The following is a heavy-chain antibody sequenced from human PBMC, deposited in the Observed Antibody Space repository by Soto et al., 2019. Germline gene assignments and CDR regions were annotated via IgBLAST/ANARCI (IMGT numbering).Heavy chain of an antibody. J-gene: IGHJ6*02. CDR1: GFTFSSYW. V-gene: IGHV3-7*01. D-gene: IGHD1-7*01. CDR2: IKQDGSEK. CDR3: ARGGTPLYYYYYGMDV. Sequence: GGSLRLSCAASGFTFSSYWMSWVRQAPGKGLEWVANIKQDGSEKYYVDSVKDRFTISRDNAKNSLYLQMNSLRAEDTAVYYCARGGTPLYYYYYGMDVWGQGTTVTVSS.